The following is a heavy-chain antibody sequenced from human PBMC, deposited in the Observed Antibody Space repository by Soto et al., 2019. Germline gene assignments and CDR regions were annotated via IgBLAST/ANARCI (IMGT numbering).Heavy chain of an antibody. Sequence: SETLSLTCTVSGGSVSSGSYYWSWIRQPPGKGLEWIGYIYYSGSTNYNPSLKSRVTISVDTSKNQFSLKLSSVTAADTAVYYCASTGRGYSGYDNFDYWGQGTLVP. J-gene: IGHJ4*02. CDR1: GGSVSSGSYY. D-gene: IGHD5-12*01. CDR3: ASTGRGYSGYDNFDY. CDR2: IYYSGST. V-gene: IGHV4-61*01.